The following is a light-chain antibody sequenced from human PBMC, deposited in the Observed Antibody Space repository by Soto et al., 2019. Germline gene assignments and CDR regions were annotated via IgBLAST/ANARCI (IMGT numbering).Light chain of an antibody. Sequence: IVFTESPVTQSFSAGEIGPRSCKSSQSVRSSYLAWYQQKPGQAPRLLIYGASTRATGIPDRFSGGGSGTALTLTISRLEPEDFAVYYCQQYGLLPPCRFGQGTKV. J-gene: IGKJ1*01. CDR2: GAS. V-gene: IGKV3-20*01. CDR3: QQYGLLPPCR. CDR1: QSVRSSY.